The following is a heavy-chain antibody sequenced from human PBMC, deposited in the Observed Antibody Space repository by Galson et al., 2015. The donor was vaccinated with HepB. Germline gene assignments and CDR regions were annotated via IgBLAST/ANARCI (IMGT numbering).Heavy chain of an antibody. CDR3: ARVRGRYQLLVDY. V-gene: IGHV4-59*12. CDR2: IYYSGST. CDR1: GGSISSYY. D-gene: IGHD2-2*01. Sequence: ETLSLTCTVSGGSISSYYWSWIRQPPGKGLEWIGYIYYSGSTYYNPSLKSRVTISVDTSKNQFSLKLSSVTAADTAVYYCARVRGRYQLLVDYWGQGTLVTVSS. J-gene: IGHJ4*02.